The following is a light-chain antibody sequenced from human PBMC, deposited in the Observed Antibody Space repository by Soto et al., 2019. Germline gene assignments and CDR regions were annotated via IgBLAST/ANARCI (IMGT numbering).Light chain of an antibody. Sequence: QAVVTQPPSASGTPGQRVTISCSGSSSNIGSNYVYWYQQLPGTAPKLLIYRNNQRPSGVPDRFSGSKSGTSASLAISGLRSEDEADYYCAAWDDSLSAHVVFGGGTKLTVL. J-gene: IGLJ2*01. V-gene: IGLV1-47*01. CDR3: AAWDDSLSAHVV. CDR1: SSNIGSNY. CDR2: RNN.